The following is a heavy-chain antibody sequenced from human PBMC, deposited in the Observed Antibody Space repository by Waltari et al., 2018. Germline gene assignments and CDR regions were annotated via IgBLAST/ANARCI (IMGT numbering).Heavy chain of an antibody. CDR2: INNGGVDK. J-gene: IGHJ4*02. Sequence: EVHLLESGGGVAQPGGSLTLSCAASGFSFTAYAMSWVRQTPDRGLEWVSGINNGGVDKYYTGSVKGRFIVSRDNSRNTLYLQMSSLRAEDTAVYYCAKEIGALGTPVFDYWGQGTLVSVSS. V-gene: IGHV3-23*01. D-gene: IGHD6-13*01. CDR3: AKEIGALGTPVFDY. CDR1: GFSFTAYA.